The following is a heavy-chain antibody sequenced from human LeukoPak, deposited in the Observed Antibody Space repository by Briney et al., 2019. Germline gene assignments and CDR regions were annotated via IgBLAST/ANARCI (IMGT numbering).Heavy chain of an antibody. J-gene: IGHJ5*02. CDR1: GFTFSSYG. CDR3: ARGPSIEIATIRGPYWFDP. V-gene: IGHV3-33*08. D-gene: IGHD5-24*01. Sequence: GGSLRLSCAASGFTFSSYGMHWVRQAPGKGLEWVAVIWYDGSNKYYADSVKGRFTISRDNSKNTLYLQMNSLRAEDTAVYYCARGPSIEIATIRGPYWFDPWGQGTLVTVSS. CDR2: IWYDGSNK.